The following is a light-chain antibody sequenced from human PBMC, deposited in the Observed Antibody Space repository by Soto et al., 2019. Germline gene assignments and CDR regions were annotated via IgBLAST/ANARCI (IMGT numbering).Light chain of an antibody. Sequence: DIQMTQSPSSGSESAVGRATITCRASQDISSWVAWYQQKPGKAPKLLIYKASSLESGVPSRFSGSGSGTEFTLTISSLQPDDFAPYYCQQYNSYSWTCGQGTKVDIK. V-gene: IGKV1-5*03. CDR3: QQYNSYSWT. J-gene: IGKJ1*01. CDR1: QDISSW. CDR2: KAS.